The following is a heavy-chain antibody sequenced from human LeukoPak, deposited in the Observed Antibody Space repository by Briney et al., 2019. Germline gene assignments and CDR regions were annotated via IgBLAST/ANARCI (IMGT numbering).Heavy chain of an antibody. Sequence: SETLSLTCTVSGGSISGYYWNWIRQPPGKGLEWIGYIYYSGNTHYNPSLKSRVTLSLDTSKNQFSLRLSSVTAADTAVYYCARSNWLTLHFDYWGQGTLVTVSP. J-gene: IGHJ4*02. CDR1: GGSISGYY. D-gene: IGHD1-1*01. CDR3: ARSNWLTLHFDY. V-gene: IGHV4-59*01. CDR2: IYYSGNT.